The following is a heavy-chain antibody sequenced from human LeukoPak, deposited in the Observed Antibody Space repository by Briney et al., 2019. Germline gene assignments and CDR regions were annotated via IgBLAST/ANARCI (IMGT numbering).Heavy chain of an antibody. CDR2: ISYDGSNK. J-gene: IGHJ6*02. Sequence: PGGSLRLSCAAAGFTFSSYAMHWVRQAPGKGLEWVAVISYDGSNKYYADSVKGRFTISRDNSKNTLYLQMNSLRAEDTAVYYCASYGSGSYYYYYYGMDVWGQGTTVTVSS. CDR1: GFTFSSYA. D-gene: IGHD3-10*01. V-gene: IGHV3-30-3*01. CDR3: ASYGSGSYYYYYYGMDV.